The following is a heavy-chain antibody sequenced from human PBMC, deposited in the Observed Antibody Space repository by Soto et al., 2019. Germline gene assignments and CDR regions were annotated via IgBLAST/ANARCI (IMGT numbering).Heavy chain of an antibody. J-gene: IGHJ4*02. D-gene: IGHD3-3*01. Sequence: ASVKVSCKASGYTFSIYDINWVRRAAGQGLEWMGRINPESGSTGYAQKFQDRVTMTRNTSISTAYMELSRLRSDDTAVYYCARGPVEAGERLVFDYWGQGTLVTVSS. CDR2: INPESGST. CDR3: ARGPVEAGERLVFDY. V-gene: IGHV1-8*01. CDR1: GYTFSIYD.